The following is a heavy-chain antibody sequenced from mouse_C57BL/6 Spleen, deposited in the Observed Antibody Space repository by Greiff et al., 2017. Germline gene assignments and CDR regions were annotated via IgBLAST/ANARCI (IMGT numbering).Heavy chain of an antibody. CDR3: AGDSSGYLDY. CDR2: ISDGGSYT. V-gene: IGHV5-4*01. D-gene: IGHD3-2*02. Sequence: EVKVEESGGGLVKPGGSLKLSCAASGFTFSSYAMSWVRQTPEKRLEWVATISDGGSYTYYPDNVKGRFTISRDNAKNNLYLQMSHLKSEDTAMYYCAGDSSGYLDYWGQGTTLTVSS. J-gene: IGHJ2*01. CDR1: GFTFSSYA.